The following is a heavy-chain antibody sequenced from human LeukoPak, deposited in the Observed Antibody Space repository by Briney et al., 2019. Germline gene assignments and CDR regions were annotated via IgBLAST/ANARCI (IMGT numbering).Heavy chain of an antibody. D-gene: IGHD3-10*01. CDR1: GFTFSNYW. V-gene: IGHV3-74*01. J-gene: IGHJ4*02. CDR3: ARGGSGSHFNENEY. CDR2: ISSDGRST. Sequence: GGSLRLSCGASGFTFSNYWMHWVRQAPGKGLVWVSRISSDGRSTDYADSVKGRFTISGDNARNTLYLQMNSLRAEDTAVYYCARGGSGSHFNENEYWGQGALVTVSS.